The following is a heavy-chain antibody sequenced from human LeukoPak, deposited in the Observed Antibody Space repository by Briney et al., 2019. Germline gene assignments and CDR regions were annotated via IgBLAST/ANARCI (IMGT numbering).Heavy chain of an antibody. Sequence: PGGSLRLSCPASGFTFRNYWRGWVRQAPGKGLEWVANVKQDGSTKYYVDSVKGRFTISRDNAKNSLYLQVNSLRAEDTAVYYCARIGYSSSSFDYWGQGTLVIVSS. J-gene: IGHJ4*02. V-gene: IGHV3-7*03. CDR1: GFTFRNYW. D-gene: IGHD6-6*01. CDR2: VKQDGSTK. CDR3: ARIGYSSSSFDY.